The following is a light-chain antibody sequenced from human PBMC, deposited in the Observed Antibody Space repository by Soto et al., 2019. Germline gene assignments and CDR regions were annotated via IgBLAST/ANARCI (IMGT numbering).Light chain of an antibody. CDR1: NSDVGAYNY. CDR2: DVS. V-gene: IGLV2-14*03. Sequence: QSVLTQPASVSGSPGQSITISCTGTNSDVGAYNYVSWFQQHPGKAPKLMVYDVSNRPSGVSNRFSGSKPGNTASLTISGLQAEDEADYYCSSYTTSSTYVFGDGTKVTVL. J-gene: IGLJ1*01. CDR3: SSYTTSSTYV.